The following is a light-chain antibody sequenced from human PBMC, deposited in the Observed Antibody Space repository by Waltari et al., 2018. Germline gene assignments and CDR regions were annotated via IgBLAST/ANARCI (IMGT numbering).Light chain of an antibody. CDR3: QQYDT. J-gene: IGKJ2*01. CDR2: GAS. Sequence: ILLTQSPDTLSLSPGDGASLSCRASQDVDSTYFAWYQQRPGQAPRPLIYGASTRATDVSDRFSGSGSGTEFTLSIRRAEPEESAVYYCQQYDTFGQGTKLMIK. CDR1: QDVDSTY. V-gene: IGKV3-20*01.